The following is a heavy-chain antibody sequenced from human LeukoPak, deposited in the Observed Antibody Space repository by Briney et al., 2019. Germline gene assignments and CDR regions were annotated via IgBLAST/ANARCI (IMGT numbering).Heavy chain of an antibody. CDR1: GGTFSSYA. CDR2: IIPILGIA. J-gene: IGHJ4*02. D-gene: IGHD3-22*01. CDR3: AREASSGYLDY. Sequence: SVKVPCKASGGTFSSYAISWVRQAPGQGLEWMGRIIPILGIANYAQKFQGRVTITADKSTSTAYMELSSLRSEDTAVYYCAREASSGYLDYWGQGTLVTVSS. V-gene: IGHV1-69*04.